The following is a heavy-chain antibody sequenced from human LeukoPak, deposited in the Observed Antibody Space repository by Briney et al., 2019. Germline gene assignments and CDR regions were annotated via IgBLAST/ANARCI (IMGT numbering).Heavy chain of an antibody. Sequence: ASVKVSCKASGYTFTSYDINWVRQATGQGLEWMGWMNPNSGNTGYAQKFQGRVTMTRNTSISTAYMELSSLRSEDTAVYYCARAPKFSYGSEDYWGQGTLVTVSS. V-gene: IGHV1-8*01. CDR3: ARAPKFSYGSEDY. CDR1: GYTFTSYD. J-gene: IGHJ4*02. CDR2: MNPNSGNT. D-gene: IGHD3-10*01.